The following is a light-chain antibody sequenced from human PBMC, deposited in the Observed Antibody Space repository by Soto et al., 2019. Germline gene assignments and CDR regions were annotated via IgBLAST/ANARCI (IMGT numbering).Light chain of an antibody. Sequence: QAVVTQEPSLTVSPGGTVTLTCASSTGAVTSGYYPNWFQLKPGQAPRALIYSTNKKHSCTPARFSGSLLGGKAALTLSGVQPEDEAEYYCLLYYGGARVFGGGTKVTVL. J-gene: IGLJ2*01. CDR1: TGAVTSGYY. CDR2: STN. V-gene: IGLV7-43*01. CDR3: LLYYGGARV.